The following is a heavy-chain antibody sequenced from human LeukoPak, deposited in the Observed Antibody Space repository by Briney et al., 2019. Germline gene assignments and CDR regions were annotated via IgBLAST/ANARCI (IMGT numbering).Heavy chain of an antibody. J-gene: IGHJ4*02. Sequence: GALRLSCAASGFTFSTYWMHWVRQAPGKGLVWVSRIDNGGSTTLYADSVRGRFIISRDNSKNTLYLQMNSLRAEDTAVYYCARDGDYGDYTAAFDYWGQGTLVTVSS. CDR2: IDNGGSTT. V-gene: IGHV3-74*01. CDR3: ARDGDYGDYTAAFDY. CDR1: GFTFSTYW. D-gene: IGHD4-17*01.